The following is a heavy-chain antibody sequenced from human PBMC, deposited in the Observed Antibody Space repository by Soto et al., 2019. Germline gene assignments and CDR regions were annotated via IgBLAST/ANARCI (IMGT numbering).Heavy chain of an antibody. D-gene: IGHD2-2*01. Sequence: EVQLVESGGGLVQPGRSLRLSCAASGFTFDDYAMHWVRQAPGKGLEWVSGISWNSGSIGYADSVKGRFTISRDNAKNSLYLQMNSLRDEDTDLYYCAPVGCSSPSCYALDYWGQGTLVTVSS. J-gene: IGHJ4*02. CDR2: ISWNSGSI. CDR1: GFTFDDYA. CDR3: APVGCSSPSCYALDY. V-gene: IGHV3-9*01.